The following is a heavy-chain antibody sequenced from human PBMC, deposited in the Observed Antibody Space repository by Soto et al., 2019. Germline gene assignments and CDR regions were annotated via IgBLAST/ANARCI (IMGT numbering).Heavy chain of an antibody. V-gene: IGHV3-23*01. CDR1: GFPFNSYA. CDR2: IGTDGNT. D-gene: IGHD2-2*01. CDR3: VRKYPGTRPFDY. J-gene: IGHJ4*01. Sequence: GESLILSCAASGFPFNSYAMNWVRQAPGKGLAWVSAIGTDGNTYYANSVKGRFTISRDNSRTTLYLQMNSLRVEDTALYYCVRKYPGTRPFDYWGQGTLVTVSA.